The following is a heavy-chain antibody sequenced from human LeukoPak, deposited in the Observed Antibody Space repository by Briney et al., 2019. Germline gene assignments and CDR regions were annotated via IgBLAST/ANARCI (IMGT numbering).Heavy chain of an antibody. Sequence: GGSLRLSCAASGFTFNSYAMTWVRQAPGKGLEWVSSIGASGGGTYYADSVKGRFTISRDDSKNTLYLQMSSLRAEDTAVYYCAKRHSDYFFDYWGQGTPVTVSS. D-gene: IGHD4-11*01. CDR1: GFTFNSYA. CDR3: AKRHSDYFFDY. J-gene: IGHJ4*02. CDR2: IGASGGGT. V-gene: IGHV3-23*01.